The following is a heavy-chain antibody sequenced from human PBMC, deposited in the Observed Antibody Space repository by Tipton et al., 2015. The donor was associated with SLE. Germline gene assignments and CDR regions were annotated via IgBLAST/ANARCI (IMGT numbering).Heavy chain of an antibody. CDR1: RFTFSSYS. D-gene: IGHD3-3*01. CDR3: ASSLLTVFAGFDY. Sequence: SLRLSCAASRFTFSSYSMHWVRQAPGKGLEWVAVISYDGSNKYYADSVKGRFTIPRDNSKNTLYLQMNSLRAEDTAVYYCASSLLTVFAGFDYWGQGTLVTVSS. V-gene: IGHV3-30*04. CDR2: ISYDGSNK. J-gene: IGHJ4*02.